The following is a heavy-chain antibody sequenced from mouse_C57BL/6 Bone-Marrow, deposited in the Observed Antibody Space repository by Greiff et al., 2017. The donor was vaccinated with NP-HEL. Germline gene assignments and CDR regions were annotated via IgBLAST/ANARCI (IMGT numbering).Heavy chain of an antibody. D-gene: IGHD1-1*01. V-gene: IGHV1-7*01. CDR2: INPSSGYT. J-gene: IGHJ1*03. Sequence: QVQLQQSGAELAKPGASVKLSCKASGYTFTSYWMHWVKQRPGQGLEWIGYINPSSGYTKYNQKFKDKATLTADKSSSTAYMQLSSLTYEDSAVYYCAPFITTVVATGYFDVWGTGTTVTVSS. CDR1: GYTFTSYW. CDR3: APFITTVVATGYFDV.